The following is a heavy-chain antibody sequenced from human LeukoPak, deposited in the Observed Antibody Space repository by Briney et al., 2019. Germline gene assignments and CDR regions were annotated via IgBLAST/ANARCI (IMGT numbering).Heavy chain of an antibody. CDR2: IYTSGST. CDR3: ARAKTSYCSSTSCYAVGDYYYYYYMDV. CDR1: GGSISTYY. J-gene: IGHJ6*03. D-gene: IGHD2-2*01. V-gene: IGHV4-4*07. Sequence: SETLSLTCTVTGGSISTYYWSWIRQPAGKGLEWIGRIYTSGSTNYNPSLKSRVTMSVDTSKNQFSLELSSVTAADTAVYYCARAKTSYCSSTSCYAVGDYYYYYYMDVWGKGTTVTVSS.